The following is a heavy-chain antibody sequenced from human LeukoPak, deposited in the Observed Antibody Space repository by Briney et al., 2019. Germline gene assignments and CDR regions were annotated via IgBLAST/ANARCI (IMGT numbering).Heavy chain of an antibody. CDR2: IYYSGSA. CDR1: GGSISTYY. Sequence: PSETLSLTCTVSGGSISTYYWSWIRQPPGKGLEWTAYIYYSGSANYNPSLKSRVTISVDTSKSLFSLKLSSVTAADTAVYYCARGGSYYGYFDYWGHGALVTVSS. CDR3: ARGGSYYGYFDY. D-gene: IGHD1-26*01. J-gene: IGHJ4*01. V-gene: IGHV4-59*01.